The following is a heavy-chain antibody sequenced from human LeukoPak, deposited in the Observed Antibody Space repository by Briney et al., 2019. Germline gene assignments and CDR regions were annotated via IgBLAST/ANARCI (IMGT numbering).Heavy chain of an antibody. CDR2: ISSSGTI. J-gene: IGHJ4*02. CDR1: GFPFSSYS. CDR3: VRGARGGDY. D-gene: IGHD2-15*01. Sequence: GGSLRPSCAASGFPFSSYSFNWVRLAPGKGLAWVAYISSSGTIYYAASVTGRFTISRDNAKNSLYLQMNSLRADDTAVYYCVRGARGGDYWGQGTLVTVSS. V-gene: IGHV3-48*04.